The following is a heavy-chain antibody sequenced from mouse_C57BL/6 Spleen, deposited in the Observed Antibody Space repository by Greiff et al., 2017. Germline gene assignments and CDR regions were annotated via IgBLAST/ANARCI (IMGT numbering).Heavy chain of an antibody. D-gene: IGHD1-1*01. CDR1: GYTFTDYE. J-gene: IGHJ2*01. V-gene: IGHV1-15*01. Sequence: LQESGAELVRPGASVTLSCKASGYTFTDYEMHWVKQTPVHGLEWIGAIDPETGGTAYNQKFKGKAILTADKSSSTAYMELRSLTSEASAVYYCTRGGIYYEDYWGQGTTLTVSS. CDR3: TRGGIYYEDY. CDR2: IDPETGGT.